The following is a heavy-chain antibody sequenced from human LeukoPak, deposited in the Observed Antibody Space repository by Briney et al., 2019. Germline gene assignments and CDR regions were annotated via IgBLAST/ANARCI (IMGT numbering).Heavy chain of an antibody. Sequence: GGSLRLSCAASGFTFSSYGIHWVRQAPGKGLEWVAVIWYDGSHKFYTDSVKGRFTISRDNSENTLYLQMSSLRAEDTALYYCTRGQTTYYDYWGQGTLVTVSS. D-gene: IGHD2/OR15-2a*01. V-gene: IGHV3-33*01. CDR1: GFTFSSYG. CDR3: TRGQTTYYDY. CDR2: IWYDGSHK. J-gene: IGHJ4*02.